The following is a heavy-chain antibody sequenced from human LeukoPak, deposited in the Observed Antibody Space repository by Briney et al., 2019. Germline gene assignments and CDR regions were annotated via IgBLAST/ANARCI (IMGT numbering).Heavy chain of an antibody. J-gene: IGHJ4*02. D-gene: IGHD3-22*01. CDR2: IRYDGSNK. Sequence: GGSLRLSCAASGFTFDDYGMHWVRQAPGKGLEWVAFIRYDGSNKYYADSVKGRFTISRDNSKNTLYLQMNSLRAEDTAVYYCAKLGYYYDSSEHWGQGTLVTVSS. CDR3: AKLGYYYDSSEH. V-gene: IGHV3-30*02. CDR1: GFTFDDYG.